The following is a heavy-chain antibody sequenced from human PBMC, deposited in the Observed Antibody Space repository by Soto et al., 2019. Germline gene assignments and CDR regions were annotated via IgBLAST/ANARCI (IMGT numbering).Heavy chain of an antibody. CDR3: ARDAQQLVNYYYYGMDV. Sequence: SETLSLTCTVSGGSISSGGYYWSWIRQHPGKGLEWIGYIYYSGSTYYNPSLKSRVTISVDTSKNQFSLKLSSVTAADTAVYYCARDAQQLVNYYYYGMDVWGQGTTVTVSS. CDR1: GGSISSGGYY. CDR2: IYYSGST. J-gene: IGHJ6*02. V-gene: IGHV4-31*03. D-gene: IGHD6-13*01.